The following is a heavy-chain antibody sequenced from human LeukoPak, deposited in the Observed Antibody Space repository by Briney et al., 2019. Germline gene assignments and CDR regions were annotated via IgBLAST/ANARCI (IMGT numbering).Heavy chain of an antibody. CDR3: ARDQRTELGSDAYYYDSSDAFDI. V-gene: IGHV4-34*01. Sequence: PSETLSLTCAVYGGSFSGYYWSWIRQPPGKGLEWIGEINHSGSTNYNPSLKSRVTISVDTSKNQFSLKLSSVTAADTAVYYCARDQRTELGSDAYYYDSSDAFDIWGQGTMVTVSS. CDR1: GGSFSGYY. CDR2: INHSGST. J-gene: IGHJ3*02. D-gene: IGHD3-22*01.